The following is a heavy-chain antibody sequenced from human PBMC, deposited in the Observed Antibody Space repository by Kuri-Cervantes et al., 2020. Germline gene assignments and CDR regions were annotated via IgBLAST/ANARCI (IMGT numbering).Heavy chain of an antibody. CDR2: FDPEDGET. J-gene: IGHJ4*02. CDR1: GYTLTELS. D-gene: IGHD3-22*01. CDR3: ARGPYYYDSSGSSGFDY. V-gene: IGHV1-24*01. Sequence: ASVKVSCKVSGYTLTELSMHWVRQAPGKGLEWMGGFDPEDGETIYAQKFQGRVTMTEDTSTDTAYMELSSLRSEDTAVYYCARGPYYYDSSGSSGFDYWGQGTLVTVSS.